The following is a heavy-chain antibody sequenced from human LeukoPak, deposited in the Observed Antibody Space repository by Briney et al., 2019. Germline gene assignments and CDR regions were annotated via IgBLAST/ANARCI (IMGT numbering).Heavy chain of an antibody. J-gene: IGHJ4*02. CDR1: GYSFTTYA. CDR2: INIGKGNT. D-gene: IGHD3-10*01. Sequence: ASVKVSCKASGYSFTTYAIHWVRQAPGQRLEWMGWINIGKGNTKYLQKFQGRVTITRDTSTSIASMELSGLRFEDTAVYYCARETYGSGPAGFDYWGQGTLVTVSS. V-gene: IGHV1-3*04. CDR3: ARETYGSGPAGFDY.